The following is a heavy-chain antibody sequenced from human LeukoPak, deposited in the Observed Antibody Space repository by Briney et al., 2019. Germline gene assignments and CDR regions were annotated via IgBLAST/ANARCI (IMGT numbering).Heavy chain of an antibody. V-gene: IGHV3-30*18. CDR1: GFTFISYA. D-gene: IGHD4-17*01. CDR3: AKDYVSREGTTVDY. J-gene: IGHJ4*02. CDR2: ISYDGSNK. Sequence: PGGSLRLSCAASGFTFISYAMHWVRQAPGKGLDWVAVISYDGSNKYYADSVKGRFTISRDNCKNTMYLQMNSLRAENTAVYYCAKDYVSREGTTVDYWGQGTLVTVSS.